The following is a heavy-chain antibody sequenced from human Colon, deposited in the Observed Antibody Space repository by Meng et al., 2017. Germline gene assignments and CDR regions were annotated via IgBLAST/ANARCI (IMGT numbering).Heavy chain of an antibody. CDR1: GYSISTAYY. CDR3: ARTIYSSSVDY. J-gene: IGHJ4*02. V-gene: IGHV4-38-2*01. CDR2: IDRSGTT. Sequence: QRQESGPGLVKPSDPLSLSCSVSGYSISTAYYWGWIRQTPGKGLEWIASIDRSGTTYYNPSLESRVTISVDTSKNHFSLRLNSVTAADTAVYFCARTIYSSSVDYWGQGTLVTVSS. D-gene: IGHD3-22*01.